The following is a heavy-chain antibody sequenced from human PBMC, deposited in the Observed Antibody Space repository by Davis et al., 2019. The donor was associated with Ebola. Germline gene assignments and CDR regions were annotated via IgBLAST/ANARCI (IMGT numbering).Heavy chain of an antibody. CDR2: ISYDGSNK. CDR1: GFTFSSYA. J-gene: IGHJ6*04. Sequence: GESLKISCAASGFTFSSYAMHWVRQAPGKGLEWVAVISYDGSNKYYADSVKGRFTISRDNSKNTLYLQMNSLRAEDTAVYYCAREVVAATFYYYYGMDVWGKGTTVTVSS. D-gene: IGHD2-15*01. CDR3: AREVVAATFYYYYGMDV. V-gene: IGHV3-30-3*01.